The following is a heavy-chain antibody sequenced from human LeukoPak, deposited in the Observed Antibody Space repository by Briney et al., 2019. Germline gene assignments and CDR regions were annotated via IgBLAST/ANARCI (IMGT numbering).Heavy chain of an antibody. CDR3: AGRAVAGPFDY. V-gene: IGHV3-30*03. CDR1: GFTFSSYG. Sequence: GRSLRLSCAASGFTFSSYGMHWVRQAPGKGLEWVAVISYDGSNKYYADSAKGRFTISRDNSKNTLYLQMNSLRAEDTAVYYCAGRAVAGPFDYWGQGTLVTVSS. J-gene: IGHJ4*02. D-gene: IGHD6-19*01. CDR2: ISYDGSNK.